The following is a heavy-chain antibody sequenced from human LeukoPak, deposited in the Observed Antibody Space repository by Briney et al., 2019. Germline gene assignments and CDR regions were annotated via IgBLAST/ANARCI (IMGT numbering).Heavy chain of an antibody. CDR2: ISGSGGST. Sequence: GGSLRLSCAASGFTFSSYGMHWVRQAPGKGLEWVSAISGSGGSTYYADSVKGRFTISRDNSKNTLYLQMNSLRAEDTAVYYCAREGYNYYYMDVWGKGTTVTVSS. CDR1: GFTFSSYG. CDR3: AREGYNYYYMDV. J-gene: IGHJ6*03. V-gene: IGHV3-NL1*01.